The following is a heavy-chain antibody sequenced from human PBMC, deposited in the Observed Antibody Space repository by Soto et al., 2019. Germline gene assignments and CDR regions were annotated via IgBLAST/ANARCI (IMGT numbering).Heavy chain of an antibody. Sequence: QVTLKESGPVLVKPTETLTLTCTVSGFSLSNARMGVSWIRQPPGKALEWLAHIFSNDEKSYSTSLKSRLTISKDTSKSQVVLTMTNMDPVDTATYYCARILSPPLVAAGYFDYWGQGTLVTVSS. J-gene: IGHJ4*02. CDR3: ARILSPPLVAAGYFDY. D-gene: IGHD6-13*01. CDR2: IFSNDEK. V-gene: IGHV2-26*01. CDR1: GFSLSNARMG.